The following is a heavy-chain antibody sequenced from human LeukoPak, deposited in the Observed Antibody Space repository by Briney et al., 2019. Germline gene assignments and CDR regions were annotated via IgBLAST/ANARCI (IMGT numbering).Heavy chain of an antibody. Sequence: GGSLRLSCAASGFTVRDFWMAWVRQAPGKGLEGVAHIKEDRTADYYVDSVKGRFTISKDDGQNSLHLQMNSLRVEDTAVYYCVRGGWELDYWGQGTLVTVSS. J-gene: IGHJ4*02. CDR3: VRGGWELDY. CDR2: IKEDRTAD. D-gene: IGHD4-23*01. CDR1: GFTVRDFW. V-gene: IGHV3-7*01.